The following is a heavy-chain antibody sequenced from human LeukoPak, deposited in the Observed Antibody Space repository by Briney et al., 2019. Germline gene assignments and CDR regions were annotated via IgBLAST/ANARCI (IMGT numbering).Heavy chain of an antibody. Sequence: ASVKVSCKASGYTFTSYDINWVRQATGQGLEWMGWMNPNSGNTGYARKFQGRVTMTRNTSISTAYMELSSLRSEDTAVYYCARVVDTAMVIGYWGQGTLVTVSS. CDR2: MNPNSGNT. J-gene: IGHJ4*02. CDR3: ARVVDTAMVIGY. D-gene: IGHD5-18*01. V-gene: IGHV1-8*01. CDR1: GYTFTSYD.